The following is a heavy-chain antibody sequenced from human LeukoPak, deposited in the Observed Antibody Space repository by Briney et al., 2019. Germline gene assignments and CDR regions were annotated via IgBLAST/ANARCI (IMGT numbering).Heavy chain of an antibody. CDR2: ISYDGSD. CDR1: GFTFSSYA. D-gene: IGHD3-3*01. CDR3: ARALRFLEWASH. Sequence: GGSLRLSCAASGFTFSSYAMHWVRQAPGKGLEWMAVISYDGSDYYADSVKGRFTISRDNAKNSLYLQMNSLRAEDTAVYYCARALRFLEWASHWGQGTLVTVSS. V-gene: IGHV3-30-3*01. J-gene: IGHJ4*02.